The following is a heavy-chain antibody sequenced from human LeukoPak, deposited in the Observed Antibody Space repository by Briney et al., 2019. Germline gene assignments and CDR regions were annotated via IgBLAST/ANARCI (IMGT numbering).Heavy chain of an antibody. CDR2: INHSGST. Sequence: PSETLSLTCAVYGGSFSGYYWSWLRQPPGKGLEWIGEINHSGSTNYNPSLKSRVTISVDTSKSQFSLKLSSVTAADTAVYYCARVLGWAATITQRYYFNYWGQGTLVTVSS. J-gene: IGHJ4*02. CDR3: ARVLGWAATITQRYYFNY. D-gene: IGHD2-15*01. CDR1: GGSFSGYY. V-gene: IGHV4-34*01.